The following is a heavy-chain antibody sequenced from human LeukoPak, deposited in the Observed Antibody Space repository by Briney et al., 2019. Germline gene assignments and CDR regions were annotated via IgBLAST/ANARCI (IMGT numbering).Heavy chain of an antibody. Sequence: GGSLRLSCAASGFTFSNFGISWVRQAPGKGLEWVSSTSSSNSYIHYADSVKGRFTVSRDNAKNSLYLQMNSLRAEDTAVYYCARVPRGWELPDYWGQGTLVTVSS. CDR2: TSSSNSYI. J-gene: IGHJ4*02. V-gene: IGHV3-21*01. CDR3: ARVPRGWELPDY. D-gene: IGHD1-26*01. CDR1: GFTFSNFG.